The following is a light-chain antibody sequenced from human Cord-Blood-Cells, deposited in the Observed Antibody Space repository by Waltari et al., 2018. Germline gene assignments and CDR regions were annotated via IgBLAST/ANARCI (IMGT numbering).Light chain of an antibody. CDR1: SSNIGSNY. CDR2: RND. V-gene: IGLV1-47*01. CDR3: AAWDDSLSGPVWV. Sequence: QSVLTQPPSASGTPGQRVTISCSGSSSNIGSNYVYWYQQLPGTAPKLLIYRNDRRPSGVPDRFSGSMAGTSASLAISGLRSEDEADYYCAAWDDSLSGPVWVFGGGTKLTVL. J-gene: IGLJ3*02.